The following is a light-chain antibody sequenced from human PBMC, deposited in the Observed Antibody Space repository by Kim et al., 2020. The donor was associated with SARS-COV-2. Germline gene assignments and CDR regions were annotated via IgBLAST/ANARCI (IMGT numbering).Light chain of an antibody. CDR2: AAS. CDR1: QGISTW. J-gene: IGKJ3*01. Sequence: DIQMTQSPSSISASVGDRVTITCRASQGISTWLAWYRVKPGKAPELLIYAASDLHTGVPSRFTGGGSGTNFALTIDSLQPADFATYYCQQSYSLPPTFGPGTKVDIK. CDR3: QQSYSLPPT. V-gene: IGKV1-12*01.